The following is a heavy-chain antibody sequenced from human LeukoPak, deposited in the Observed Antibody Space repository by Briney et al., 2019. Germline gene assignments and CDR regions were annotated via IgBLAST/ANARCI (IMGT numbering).Heavy chain of an antibody. J-gene: IGHJ4*02. CDR1: GFTFSSYG. CDR2: IWSDGSNK. D-gene: IGHD6-19*01. V-gene: IGHV3-33*01. Sequence: GGSLRLSGAASGFTFSSYGMHLVRQAPGKGLDWVVVIWSDGSNKYYADSVKGRFTISRDNSKNTLYLRMNSLRVEDTFFFQAEDGIRDSSGYAIDYWGQGTLVTVSS. CDR3: EDGIRDSSGYAIDY.